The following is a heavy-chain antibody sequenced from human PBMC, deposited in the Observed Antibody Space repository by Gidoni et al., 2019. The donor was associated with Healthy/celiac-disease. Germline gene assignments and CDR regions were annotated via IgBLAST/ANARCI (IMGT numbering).Heavy chain of an antibody. V-gene: IGHV3-15*01. CDR3: TAGDMVRGVISRPFRH. CDR2: FKSKTDGGTT. J-gene: IGHJ4*02. D-gene: IGHD3-10*01. Sequence: EVQLVESGGGLVKPGGSLSLSCAASGFTFSNAWLSWVRQAPGRGLQWVGHFKSKTDGGTTDFPAPVKGRFNISRDDSKDTLYLQMNSLKTEDTAVYYCTAGDMVRGVISRPFRHWGQGTLVTVSS. CDR1: GFTFSNAW.